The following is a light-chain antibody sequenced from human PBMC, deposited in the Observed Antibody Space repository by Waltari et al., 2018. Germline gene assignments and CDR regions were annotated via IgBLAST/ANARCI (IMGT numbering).Light chain of an antibody. CDR3: ELYDSSPPGYT. CDR1: QTVRSSY. V-gene: IGKV3-20*01. Sequence: ELVLTQSPGPLSLSPGERATLSCRASQTVRSSYIAWSQQRPGQAPRLLIHGASSRATGIPDRFSGSGSGTDFTLTISGLEPDDFAVYFCELYDSSPPGYTFGQGTKLEI. J-gene: IGKJ2*01. CDR2: GAS.